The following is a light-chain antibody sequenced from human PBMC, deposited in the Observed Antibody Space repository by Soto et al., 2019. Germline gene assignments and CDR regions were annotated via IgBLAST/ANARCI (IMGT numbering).Light chain of an antibody. CDR2: KIS. Sequence: IVMTQTPLSSPVTLAQPASVSCRSSQSLVHSDGKTYLSGLQQSPGQPPRLLIYKISNRFSGVRDRFSGSGAGKDFTLKTSRVEVEDVAVYYCMQANYFPPTCGQATEPEIK. V-gene: IGKV2-24*01. CDR1: QSLVHSDGKTY. CDR3: MQANYFPPT. J-gene: IGKJ2*01.